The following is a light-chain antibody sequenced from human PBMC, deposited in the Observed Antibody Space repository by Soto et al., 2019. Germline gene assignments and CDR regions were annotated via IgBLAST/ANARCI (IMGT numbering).Light chain of an antibody. Sequence: EIVLTQSPATLSLSPGERATLCFRASQSVSSYLAWYQQKPGQAPRLLIYDASNRATGIPDRFSGSGSGTDFTLTISRLEPEDFAVYYCQQYGSSPRTFGQGTKVDIK. CDR1: QSVSSY. V-gene: IGKV3-20*01. CDR3: QQYGSSPRT. J-gene: IGKJ1*01. CDR2: DAS.